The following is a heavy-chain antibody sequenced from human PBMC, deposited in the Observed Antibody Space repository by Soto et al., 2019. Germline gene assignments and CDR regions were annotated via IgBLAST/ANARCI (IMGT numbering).Heavy chain of an antibody. CDR2: IYYTGST. Sequence: QVQLQESGPGPVKPSQTLSLTCTVSGGSISSGGYYWSWIRQHPGTGLEWIGYIYYTGSTYYNPSLKSRVTISVDTSKNQFSLKLSSVTAADTAVYYCATLYMVRGVRAFDYWGQGTLVTVSS. D-gene: IGHD3-10*01. V-gene: IGHV4-31*03. CDR1: GGSISSGGYY. J-gene: IGHJ4*02. CDR3: ATLYMVRGVRAFDY.